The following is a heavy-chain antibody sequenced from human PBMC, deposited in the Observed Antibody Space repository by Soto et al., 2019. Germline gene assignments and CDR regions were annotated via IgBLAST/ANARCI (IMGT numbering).Heavy chain of an antibody. D-gene: IGHD6-13*01. J-gene: IGHJ6*02. V-gene: IGHV1-8*01. Sequence: ASVKVSCKASGYTFTSYDINWVRQATGQGLEWMGWMNPNSGNTGYAQKFQGRVTMTRNTSISTAYMELSSLRSEDTAVYYCAGSIAAAGYYYYYGMDVWGQGTTVTVSS. CDR2: MNPNSGNT. CDR3: AGSIAAAGYYYYYGMDV. CDR1: GYTFTSYD.